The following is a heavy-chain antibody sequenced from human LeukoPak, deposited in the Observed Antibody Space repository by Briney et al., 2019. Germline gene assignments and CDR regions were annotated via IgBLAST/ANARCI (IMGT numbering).Heavy chain of an antibody. V-gene: IGHV4-59*12. J-gene: IGHJ6*03. CDR2: IYYTGST. CDR1: GGSISSYY. CDR3: ARGARVRGVHYYYYYYMDV. D-gene: IGHD3-10*01. Sequence: SETLSLTCTVSGGSISSYYWSWIRQPPGKGLEWIGYIYYTGSTNYNPSLKRRVTISVDTSKNQFSLKLSSVTAADTAVYYCARGARVRGVHYYYYYYMDVWGKGATVTISS.